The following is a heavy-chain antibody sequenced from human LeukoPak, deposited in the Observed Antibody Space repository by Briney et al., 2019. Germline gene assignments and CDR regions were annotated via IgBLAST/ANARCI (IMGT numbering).Heavy chain of an antibody. CDR2: INPSGGGT. Sequence: ASVKVPCKASGYTFTNYYMHWVRQAPGQGLEWMGIINPSGGGTSYAQKFQGRLTMTRDTSTTTVYMELSSLRSEDTAMYYCAREIGPRQLHLWGSAFDYWGQGTLVTVSS. D-gene: IGHD5-18*01. J-gene: IGHJ4*02. CDR3: AREIGPRQLHLWGSAFDY. CDR1: GYTFTNYY. V-gene: IGHV1-46*01.